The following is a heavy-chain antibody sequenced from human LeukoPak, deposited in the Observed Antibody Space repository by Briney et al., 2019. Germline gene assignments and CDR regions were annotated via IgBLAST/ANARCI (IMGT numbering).Heavy chain of an antibody. J-gene: IGHJ6*03. CDR3: TRDREVGRYYYYYYYMDV. V-gene: IGHV3-49*03. Sequence: GGSLRLSCTASGFTFGDYAMSWLRQAPGKGLEWVGFIRSKAYGGTTEYAASVKGRFTISRDDSKSIAYLQMNSLKTEDTAAYYCTRDREVGRYYYYYYYMDVWGKGTTVTVSS. CDR2: IRSKAYGGTT. D-gene: IGHD2-2*01. CDR1: GFTFGDYA.